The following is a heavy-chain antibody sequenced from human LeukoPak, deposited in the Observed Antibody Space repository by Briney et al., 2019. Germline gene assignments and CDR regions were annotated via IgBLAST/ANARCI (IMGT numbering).Heavy chain of an antibody. CDR1: GSTFSSYA. J-gene: IGHJ6*03. CDR2: MSRRGGST. Sequence: PGGSLRLSCAASGSTFSSYAMSWDRQAPGKGLEWVSAMSRRGGSTYYADSVKGRFTISRDNSKSTLYLQMNSLRAEGTAVYYCASPFSTPRSNYYIDVWGKGTTVTVSS. V-gene: IGHV3-23*01. CDR3: ASPFSTPRSNYYIDV. D-gene: IGHD2-2*01.